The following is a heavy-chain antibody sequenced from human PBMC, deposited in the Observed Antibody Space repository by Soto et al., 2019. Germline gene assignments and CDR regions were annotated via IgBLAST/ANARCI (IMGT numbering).Heavy chain of an antibody. CDR1: GESFSAYY. D-gene: IGHD6-13*01. V-gene: IGHV4-34*01. Sequence: SETLSLTCTVYGESFSAYYWTWIRQPPGKGLEWIGEINHSGSTKYNPSLRSRVTVSVDTSKHQFSLKLSSVTAADTAMYYCARPKTIGAAAGKGWFDPWGQGTLVTVS. CDR3: ARPKTIGAAAGKGWFDP. CDR2: INHSGST. J-gene: IGHJ5*02.